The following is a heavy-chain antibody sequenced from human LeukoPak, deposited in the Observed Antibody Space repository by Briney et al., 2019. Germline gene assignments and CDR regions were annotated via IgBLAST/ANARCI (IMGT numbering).Heavy chain of an antibody. J-gene: IGHJ6*03. CDR1: GGTFSSYA. D-gene: IGHD3-3*01. CDR2: IIPILGIA. V-gene: IGHV1-69*04. Sequence: EASVKVSCKASGGTFSSYAISWVRQAPGQGLEWMGRIIPILGIANYAQKFQGRVTITADKSTSTAYMELSSLRSEDTAVYYCARDLEYYDFWSGYSYYYYYYMDVWGKGTTVTVSS. CDR3: ARDLEYYDFWSGYSYYYYYYMDV.